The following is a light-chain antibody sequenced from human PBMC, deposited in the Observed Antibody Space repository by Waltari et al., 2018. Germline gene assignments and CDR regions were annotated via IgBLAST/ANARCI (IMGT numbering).Light chain of an antibody. J-gene: IGKJ2*03. CDR2: KAS. CDR1: QSISSW. CDR3: LQYSSSPYS. V-gene: IGKV1-12*01. Sequence: DIQMTQYPSSLSASVGDTVTITCRASQSISSWLDWYQQKPGKAPKLLIYKASSLQSGVPSRFSGSGSGTDFTLTISSLQPEDFATYYCLQYSSSPYSFGQGTKVEIK.